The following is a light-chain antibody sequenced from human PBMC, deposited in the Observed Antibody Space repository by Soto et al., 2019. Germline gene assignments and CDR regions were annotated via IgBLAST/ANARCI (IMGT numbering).Light chain of an antibody. V-gene: IGLV2-23*01. Sequence: QSLLTQPASVSGSPGQSITISCTGTSSDVGSYNLVSWYQQHPGKAPKLMIYEDSKRPSGVSNRFFGSKSGNTASLTISGLQAEDEADYFCCSYARGSTLVFGGGTKVTV. CDR1: SSDVGSYNL. CDR2: EDS. J-gene: IGLJ3*02. CDR3: CSYARGSTLV.